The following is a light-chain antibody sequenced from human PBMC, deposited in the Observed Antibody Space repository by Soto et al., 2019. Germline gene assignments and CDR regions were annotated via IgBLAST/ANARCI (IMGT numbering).Light chain of an antibody. CDR3: CSYAGSNTLV. CDR2: DLS. J-gene: IGLJ2*01. Sequence: QSALTQPRSVSGSPGQSVTTSCTGTSSDVGGYNYVSWYQHHPGKAPKLMIYDLSERPSGVPDRFSGSKSDNTASLTISGLQAEDEADYYCCSYAGSNTLVFGGGTKLTVL. V-gene: IGLV2-11*01. CDR1: SSDVGGYNY.